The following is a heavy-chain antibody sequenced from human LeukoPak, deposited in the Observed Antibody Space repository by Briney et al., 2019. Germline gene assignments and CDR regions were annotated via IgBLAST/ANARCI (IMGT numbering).Heavy chain of an antibody. V-gene: IGHV3-48*04. J-gene: IGHJ4*02. CDR3: ARGSGYFDP. CDR1: GFTFSSYW. D-gene: IGHD3-10*01. CDR2: ISSGGDSI. Sequence: GGSLRLSCAASGFTFSSYWMSWVRQAPGKGLEWISYISSGGDSIYYADSVKGRFTISRDNAKNLLHLQMNGLRAEDTAVYYCARGSGYFDPWGQGTLVTVSS.